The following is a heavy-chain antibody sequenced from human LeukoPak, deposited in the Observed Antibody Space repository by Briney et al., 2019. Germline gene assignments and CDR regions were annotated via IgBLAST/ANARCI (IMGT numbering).Heavy chain of an antibody. J-gene: IGHJ4*02. CDR1: GFTFSSYG. D-gene: IGHD6-19*01. CDR2: ISGSGGST. CDR3: ARAMLAVAGNYFDY. V-gene: IGHV3-23*01. Sequence: GGSLRLSCAASGFTFSSYGMSWVRQAPGKGLEWVSAISGSGGSTYYADSVKGRFTISRDNSKNTLYLQMNSLRAEDTAVYYCARAMLAVAGNYFDYWGQGTLVTVSS.